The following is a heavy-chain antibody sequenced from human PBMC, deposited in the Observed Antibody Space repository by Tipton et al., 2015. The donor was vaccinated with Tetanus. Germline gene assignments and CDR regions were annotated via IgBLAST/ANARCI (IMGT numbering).Heavy chain of an antibody. Sequence: TLSLTCSVSGGSLRSGDHYWSWIRQPPGKGLEWLAYISSSGSTNSNYSLKSRITMSRDTSKNQFSLKLASVTAADTAVYFCARANFEIPKKGPFDAWGQGALVIVSS. V-gene: IGHV4-61*08. CDR3: ARANFEIPKKGPFDA. CDR1: GGSLRSGDHY. D-gene: IGHD2-21*01. CDR2: ISSSGST. J-gene: IGHJ4*02.